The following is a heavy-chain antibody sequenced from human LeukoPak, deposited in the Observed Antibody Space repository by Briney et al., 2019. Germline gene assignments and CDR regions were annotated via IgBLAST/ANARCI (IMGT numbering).Heavy chain of an antibody. CDR1: GGSFSGYY. J-gene: IGHJ4*02. V-gene: IGHV4-34*01. D-gene: IGHD6-13*01. CDR2: INHSGST. CDR3: ARRPSHSSSWYIAY. Sequence: PSETLSLTCAVYGGSFSGYYWSWIRQPPGKGLEWIGEINHSGSTNYNPPLKSRVTISVDTSKNQFSLKLSSVTAADTAVYYCARRPSHSSSWYIAYWGQGTLVTVSS.